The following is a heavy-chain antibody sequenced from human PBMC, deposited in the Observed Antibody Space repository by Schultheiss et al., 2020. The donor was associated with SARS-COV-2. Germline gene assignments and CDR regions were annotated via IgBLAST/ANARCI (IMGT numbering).Heavy chain of an antibody. CDR3: ARGSEDSSGYLVDY. CDR1: GFTFSSYA. Sequence: SLSLSFSSSGFTFSSYAMHWVRQAPGKGLEWVAVISYDGSNKYYADSVKGRFTISRDNSKNTLYLQMNSLRAEDTAVYYCARGSEDSSGYLVDYWGQGTLVTVSS. V-gene: IGHV3-30*04. D-gene: IGHD3-22*01. CDR2: ISYDGSNK. J-gene: IGHJ4*02.